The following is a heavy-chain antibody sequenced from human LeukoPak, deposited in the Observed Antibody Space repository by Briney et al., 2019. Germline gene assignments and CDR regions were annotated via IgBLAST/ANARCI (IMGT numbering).Heavy chain of an antibody. CDR1: GFTFSSYA. J-gene: IGHJ4*02. CDR2: FSGTSTN. Sequence: QPGGSLRLSCAASGFTFSSYAMSWVRQAPGKGLEWVTTFSGTSTNSYADAVKGRVTISRDNSKNTLYLQMNSLRAEDTAVYYCAKLKQWQPQRYFFEHWGQGALVTVAS. CDR3: AKLKQWQPQRYFFEH. D-gene: IGHD6-19*01. V-gene: IGHV3-23*01.